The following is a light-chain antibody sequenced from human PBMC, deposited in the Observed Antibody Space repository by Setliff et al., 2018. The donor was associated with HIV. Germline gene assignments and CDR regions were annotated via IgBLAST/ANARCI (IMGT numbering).Light chain of an antibody. CDR2: GAS. V-gene: IGKV3-15*01. CDR3: QHYDTWRLFT. CDR1: QNIGSN. Sequence: EIVMTQSPATLSVSPGERATLSCRASQNIGSNLVWFQQKPGQAPRLLIYGASTRATDIPARFSGGGSGTEFTLTISSLQSEDFAVYYCQHYDTWRLFTFGPGTKVDIK. J-gene: IGKJ3*01.